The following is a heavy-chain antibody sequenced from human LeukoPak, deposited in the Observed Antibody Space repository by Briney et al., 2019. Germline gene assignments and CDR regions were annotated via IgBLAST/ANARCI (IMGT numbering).Heavy chain of an antibody. CDR1: GFTFSSYA. Sequence: GGSLRLSCAASGFTFSSYAMSWVRQAPGKGLEWVGRIKSKSEDGTTDYAAPVKGRFTISRDDSKNTLYLQMNSLKTEDTAVYYCTRGGGGMDVWGKGATVSVSS. CDR2: IKSKSEDGTT. J-gene: IGHJ6*04. V-gene: IGHV3-15*01. CDR3: TRGGGGMDV.